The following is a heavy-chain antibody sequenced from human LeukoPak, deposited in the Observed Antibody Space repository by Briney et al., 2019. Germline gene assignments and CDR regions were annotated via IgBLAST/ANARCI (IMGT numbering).Heavy chain of an antibody. CDR1: GFTFSDYY. D-gene: IGHD2-8*01. V-gene: IGHV3-72*01. CDR3: IRVNNGYAKDFDY. J-gene: IGHJ4*02. Sequence: GGSLRLSCAASGFTFSDYYMSWIRQAPGKGLEWVGRSRNKANRYTTEYAASVRGRFTVSRDDAKNSLYLQMNSLKIEDTAVYYCIRVNNGYAKDFDYWGQGTLVTVSS. CDR2: SRNKANRYTT.